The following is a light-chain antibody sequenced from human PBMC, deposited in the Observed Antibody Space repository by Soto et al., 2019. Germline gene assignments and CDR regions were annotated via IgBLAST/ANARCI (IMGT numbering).Light chain of an antibody. CDR1: QTISNF. Sequence: DIQMTQSPSSLSASVGDRVTIACRASQTISNFLNWYQQKPGEAPKLLIFVASTLHSGVPSRFSGSGSGTDFTLTISSLQPEDFATYYCQQSYSTPRTFGQGTKVEIK. CDR3: QQSYSTPRT. CDR2: VAS. J-gene: IGKJ1*01. V-gene: IGKV1-39*01.